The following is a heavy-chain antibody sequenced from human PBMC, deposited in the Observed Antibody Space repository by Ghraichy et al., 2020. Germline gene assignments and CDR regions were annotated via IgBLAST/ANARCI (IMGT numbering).Heavy chain of an antibody. CDR3: ASYDFWSGYYFDY. CDR1: GGSFSGYY. V-gene: IGHV4-34*01. D-gene: IGHD3-3*01. J-gene: IGHJ4*02. CDR2: INHSGST. Sequence: SETLSLTCAVYGGSFSGYYWSWIRQPPGKGLEWIGEINHSGSTNYNPSLKSRVTISVDTSKNQFSLKLSSVTAADTAVYYCASYDFWSGYYFDYWGQGTLVTVSS.